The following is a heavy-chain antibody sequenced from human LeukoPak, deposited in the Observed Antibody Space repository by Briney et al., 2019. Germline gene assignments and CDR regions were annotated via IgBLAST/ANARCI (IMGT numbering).Heavy chain of an antibody. CDR1: GFTFSTYG. D-gene: IGHD3-3*01. CDR2: IWYDGSNK. V-gene: IGHV3-33*01. CDR3: ARDGDDFSLDY. J-gene: IGHJ4*02. Sequence: GRSLRLSCAASGFTFSTYGMHWVRQAPGKGLEWVAVIWYDGSNKDYADSVKGRFTISRDSSKNTLYLQMNSLRDEDTAVYYCARDGDDFSLDYWGQGTLVTVSS.